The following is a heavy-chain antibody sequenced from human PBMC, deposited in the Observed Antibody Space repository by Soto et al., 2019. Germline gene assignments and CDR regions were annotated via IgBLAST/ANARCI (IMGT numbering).Heavy chain of an antibody. CDR1: GYTLTELS. Sequence: ASVKVSCKVSGYTLTELSMHWVRQAPGKGLEWMGGFDPEDGETIYAQKFQGRVTMTEDTSTDTAYMELSSLRSEDTAVYYCVAGYSYGHWYFDLWGRGTLVTVSS. CDR2: FDPEDGET. D-gene: IGHD5-18*01. V-gene: IGHV1-24*01. CDR3: VAGYSYGHWYFDL. J-gene: IGHJ2*01.